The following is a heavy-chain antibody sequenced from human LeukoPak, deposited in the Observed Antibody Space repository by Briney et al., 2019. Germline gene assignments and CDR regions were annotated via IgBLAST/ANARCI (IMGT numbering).Heavy chain of an antibody. D-gene: IGHD1-1*01. V-gene: IGHV3-15*01. Sequence: GGPLRLSCAGFTVSKVWMSWVRQAPGKGLEWVGRIKSKTDGGTIDYAAPVKGRFTISRNDSKNTLYLQMNSLKTEDTAVYYCTTVNWISWGQGTLVSVSS. CDR2: IKSKTDGGTI. J-gene: IGHJ4*02. CDR3: TTVNWIS. CDR1: GFTVSKVW.